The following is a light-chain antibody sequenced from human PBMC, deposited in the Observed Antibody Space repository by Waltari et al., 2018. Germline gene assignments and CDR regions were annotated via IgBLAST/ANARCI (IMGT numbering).Light chain of an antibody. V-gene: IGLV2-11*01. CDR3: CSFAGSPPYV. J-gene: IGLJ1*01. CDR2: DVN. Sequence: QSALTQPRSVSGSPGQSVTISCTGTSSAVGGYDSVSWYQQHPGKAPKLMIYDVNKRPSGVPDRLSGSKSGNTAFLTISGLQGEDEADYYCCSFAGSPPYVFGTGTKVTVL. CDR1: SSAVGGYDS.